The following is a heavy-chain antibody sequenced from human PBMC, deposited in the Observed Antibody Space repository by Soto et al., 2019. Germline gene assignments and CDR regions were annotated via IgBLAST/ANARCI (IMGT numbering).Heavy chain of an antibody. CDR3: AKDYTDYTYSFDY. D-gene: IGHD4-4*01. CDR2: ISYDGSNK. J-gene: IGHJ4*02. CDR1: GFTFSTYG. Sequence: QVQLVESGGGVVQPGRSLRLSFAASGFTFSTYGMHWVRQAPGKGLEWVAFISYDGSNKYYADSVKGRFTISRDNSKNTLYLQMSSLRAEDTAVYYCAKDYTDYTYSFDYWGQGTLVTVSS. V-gene: IGHV3-30*18.